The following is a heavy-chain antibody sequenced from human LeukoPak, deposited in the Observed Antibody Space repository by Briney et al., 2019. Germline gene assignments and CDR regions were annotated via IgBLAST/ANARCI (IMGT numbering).Heavy chain of an antibody. CDR3: AKVMTHSGYRYYFDY. D-gene: IGHD5-12*01. Sequence: GGSLRLSCAASGFTFSSYSMNWVRQAPGKGLEWVSSISSSSSYIYYADSVKGRFTISRDNSKNTLYLQMNSLRAEDTAVYYCAKVMTHSGYRYYFDYWGQGTLVTVSS. V-gene: IGHV3-21*04. CDR2: ISSSSSYI. CDR1: GFTFSSYS. J-gene: IGHJ4*02.